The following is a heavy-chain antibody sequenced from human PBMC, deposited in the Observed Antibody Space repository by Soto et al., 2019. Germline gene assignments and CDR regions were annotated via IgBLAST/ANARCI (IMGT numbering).Heavy chain of an antibody. Sequence: SETHSLSSTVSGGNIGSSSYYCGGTRQPPGKGLEWLGSSYYSGSTYYNPSLKSRVTIPVDTSKILFSLKLSSVTAADAAVYYCARDVLRYFDWLPRHPYNYYYGMDVWGQGTTVTGSS. J-gene: IGHJ6*02. CDR2: SYYSGST. CDR3: ARDVLRYFDWLPRHPYNYYYGMDV. CDR1: GGNIGSSSYY. V-gene: IGHV4-39*07. D-gene: IGHD3-9*01.